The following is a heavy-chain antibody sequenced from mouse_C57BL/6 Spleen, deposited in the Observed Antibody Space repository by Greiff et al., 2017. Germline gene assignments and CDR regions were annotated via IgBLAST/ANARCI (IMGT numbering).Heavy chain of an antibody. CDR2: IRNKANNHAS. CDR3: TRPPITTLVATGGY. V-gene: IGHV6-6*01. Sequence: EVQVVESGGGLVQPGGSMKLSCAASGFTFSDAWMDWVRQSPEKGLEWVAEIRNKANNHASYYAESVKVRFTISRDDSNSSVYLQMNSLRAADTGIYYYTRPPITTLVATGGYGGQGTTVTVSS. D-gene: IGHD1-1*01. CDR1: GFTFSDAW. J-gene: IGHJ4*01.